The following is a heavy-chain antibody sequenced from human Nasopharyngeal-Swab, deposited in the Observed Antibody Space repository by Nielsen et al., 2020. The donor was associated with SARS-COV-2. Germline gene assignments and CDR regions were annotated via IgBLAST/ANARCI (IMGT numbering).Heavy chain of an antibody. CDR2: ISYDGSNK. J-gene: IGHJ6*02. D-gene: IGHD5-12*01. CDR3: AKGGYSGYDPLGMDV. V-gene: IGHV3-30*18. Sequence: WIRQPPGKGLEWVAVISYDGSNKYYADSVKGRFTISRDNSKNTLYLQMNSLRAEDTAVYHCAKGGYSGYDPLGMDVWGQGTTVTVSS.